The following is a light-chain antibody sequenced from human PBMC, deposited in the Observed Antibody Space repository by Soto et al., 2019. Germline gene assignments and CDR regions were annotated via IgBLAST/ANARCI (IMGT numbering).Light chain of an antibody. CDR2: GAS. CDR1: QSVTKNN. Sequence: EIVLTQAPGTRSLSPGERAPLSRRAFQSVTKNNLNWYQQKPGQAPRLLIYGASIRATGIPDRFSGSGSETDFTLTISRLVAEDVALYYCQQYGSSAPMTVGQGTRLEIK. CDR3: QQYGSSAPMT. J-gene: IGKJ5*01. V-gene: IGKV3-20*01.